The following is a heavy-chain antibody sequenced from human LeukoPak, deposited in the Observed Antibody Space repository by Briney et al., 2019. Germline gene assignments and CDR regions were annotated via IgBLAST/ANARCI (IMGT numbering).Heavy chain of an antibody. CDR1: AGSISRYY. D-gene: IGHD1-1*01. J-gene: IGHJ3*02. Sequence: SETLSLTCPVSAGSISRYYWSWIRQPAGKGLEWIGRFYTIGSTNYNPSLKSRVSMSVATSKNKFSLKLSSVTAADTAVYYCASGGTRDAFDIWGQGTMVTVSS. CDR2: FYTIGST. V-gene: IGHV4-4*07. CDR3: ASGGTRDAFDI.